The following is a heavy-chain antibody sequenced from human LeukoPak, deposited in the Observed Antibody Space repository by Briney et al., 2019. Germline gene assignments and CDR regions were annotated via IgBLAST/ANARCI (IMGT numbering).Heavy chain of an antibody. CDR1: GYTFTGYY. CDR3: ARDLPRKGLLWFGKKGNWFDP. Sequence: GASVKVSCKASGYTFTGYYMHWVRQAPGQGLEWMGWINPNRGGTNYAQKFQGRVTMTRDTSISTAYMELSRLRSDDTAVYYCARDLPRKGLLWFGKKGNWFDPWGQGTLVTVSS. J-gene: IGHJ5*02. D-gene: IGHD3-10*01. V-gene: IGHV1-2*02. CDR2: INPNRGGT.